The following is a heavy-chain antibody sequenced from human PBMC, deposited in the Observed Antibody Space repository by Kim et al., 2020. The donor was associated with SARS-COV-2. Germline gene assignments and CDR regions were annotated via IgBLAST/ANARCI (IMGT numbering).Heavy chain of an antibody. CDR2: IYTDGNT. V-gene: IGHV3-53*01. D-gene: IGHD6-19*01. J-gene: IGHJ4*02. CDR1: GFTVSSNY. Sequence: GGSLRLSCAASGFTVSSNYMNWVRQAPGKGLEWVSVIYTDGNTKYADSVKGRFTISRDNSKNTLFLQMNSLRAEDTAVYYCAGRIPVAGRRFDYWGQGTLVTVSS. CDR3: AGRIPVAGRRFDY.